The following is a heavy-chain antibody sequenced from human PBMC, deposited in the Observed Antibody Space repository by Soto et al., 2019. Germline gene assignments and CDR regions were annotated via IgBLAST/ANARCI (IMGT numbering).Heavy chain of an antibody. Sequence: QVQLVESGGGVVQPGRSLRLSCAASGFTFSSYAMHWVRQAPGKGLEWVAVISYDGSNKYYADSVKGRFTISRDNSKNTLYLQMNSLRAEDTAVYYCAREVLSGGSPKFDYWGQGTLVTVSS. D-gene: IGHD3-16*01. V-gene: IGHV3-30-3*01. J-gene: IGHJ4*02. CDR1: GFTFSSYA. CDR3: AREVLSGGSPKFDY. CDR2: ISYDGSNK.